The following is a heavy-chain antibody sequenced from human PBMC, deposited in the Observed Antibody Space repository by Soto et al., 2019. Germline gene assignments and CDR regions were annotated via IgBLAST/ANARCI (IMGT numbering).Heavy chain of an antibody. D-gene: IGHD3-22*01. V-gene: IGHV3-15*07. Sequence: PGXSLRLSCAASGFTFTNAWINWVVQAPGKGLEWVGRIKSKTDGGTTDYAEPVKGRFAISRDDSNNMVYLQMNSLKIEDTAVYYCTTDSYSTIIIVRFDYWGHGTLVTVSS. CDR1: GFTFTNAW. J-gene: IGHJ4*01. CDR3: TTDSYSTIIIVRFDY. CDR2: IKSKTDGGTT.